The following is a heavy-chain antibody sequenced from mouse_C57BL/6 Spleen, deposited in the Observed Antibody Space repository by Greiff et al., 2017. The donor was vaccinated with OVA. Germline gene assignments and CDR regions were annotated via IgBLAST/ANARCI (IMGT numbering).Heavy chain of an antibody. V-gene: IGHV5-17*01. J-gene: IGHJ4*01. CDR1: GFTFSDYG. CDR3: ARRTGLYAMDY. D-gene: IGHD4-1*01. CDR2: ISSGSSTI. Sequence: EVMLVESGGGLVKPGGSLKLSCAASGFTFSDYGMHWVRQAPEKGLEWVAYISSGSSTIYYADTVKGRFTISRDNAKNTLFLQMTSLRSEDTAMYYCARRTGLYAMDYWGQGTSVTVSS.